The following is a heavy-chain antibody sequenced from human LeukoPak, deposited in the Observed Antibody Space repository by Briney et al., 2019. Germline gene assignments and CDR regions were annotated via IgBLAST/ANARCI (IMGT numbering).Heavy chain of an antibody. J-gene: IGHJ4*02. CDR1: GFTVSSSY. D-gene: IGHD2-21*02. CDR3: ARCRGDCQAFDS. V-gene: IGHV3-66*01. Sequence: GGSLRLSCAASGFTVSSSYISWVRQAPGKGLEWVSVMYSGGNTYFADSVKGRYTISRDNAKNSLYLQMNSLRAEDTAVYYCARCRGDCQAFDSWGQGTLVTVSS. CDR2: MYSGGNT.